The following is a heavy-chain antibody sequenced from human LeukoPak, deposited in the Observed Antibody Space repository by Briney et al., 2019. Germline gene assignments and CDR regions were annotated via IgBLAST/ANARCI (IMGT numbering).Heavy chain of an antibody. CDR1: GFTFSSYA. J-gene: IGHJ4*02. V-gene: IGHV3-23*01. CDR2: ISGSGGST. D-gene: IGHD3-22*01. CDR3: AKDADYYDSSGYYYDPAY. Sequence: GGSLRLSCAASGFTFSSYAMSWVRQAPGKGLEWVSAISGSGGSTYYADSVKGRFTISRDKSKNTLYLQMNSLRAEDTAVYYCAKDADYYDSSGYYYDPAYWGQGTLVTDSS.